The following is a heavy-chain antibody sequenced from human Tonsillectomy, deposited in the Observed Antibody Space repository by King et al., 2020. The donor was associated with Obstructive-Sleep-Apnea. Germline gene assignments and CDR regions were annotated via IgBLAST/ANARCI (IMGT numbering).Heavy chain of an antibody. CDR1: GYSFTRFW. J-gene: IGHJ4*02. CDR3: ASRGYSAYVLDY. Sequence: DVQLVQSGAEVKKPGESLKISCRGSGYSFTRFWSGVVRQMPGKGLEWMGIIYPGDSVTRYSPSFQGQGTISADKSIRTAYLQWSSLKASDTAMYYCASRGYSAYVLDYWGQGTLVTVSS. D-gene: IGHD5-12*01. V-gene: IGHV5-51*01. CDR2: IYPGDSVT.